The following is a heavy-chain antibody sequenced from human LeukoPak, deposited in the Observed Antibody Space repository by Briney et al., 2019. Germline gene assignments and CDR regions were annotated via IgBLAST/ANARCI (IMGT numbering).Heavy chain of an antibody. CDR3: AKIRFGEYYYYYGMDV. Sequence: PGGSLRLSCAASGFTFSGYGMHWVRQAPGKGLEWVAFIRYDGSNKYYADPVKGRFTISRDNSKNTLYLQMNSLRAEDTAVYYCAKIRFGEYYYYYGMDVWGQGTTVTVSS. J-gene: IGHJ6*02. CDR1: GFTFSGYG. V-gene: IGHV3-30*02. D-gene: IGHD3-10*01. CDR2: IRYDGSNK.